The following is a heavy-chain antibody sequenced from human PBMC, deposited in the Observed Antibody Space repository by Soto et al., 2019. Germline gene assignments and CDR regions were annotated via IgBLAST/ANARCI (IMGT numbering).Heavy chain of an antibody. V-gene: IGHV6-1*01. J-gene: IGHJ4*02. CDR2: TYYRSKWYN. D-gene: IGHD6-25*01. Sequence: PSQTLSLTCAISGDSVSSNGAAWNWIRRSPSRGLEWLGRTYYRSKWYNDYAISVKSRIAINPDTSKNQFSLQPNSVTPEDTALYYCARSSGHFDSWGQGTLVTVSS. CDR1: GDSVSSNGAA. CDR3: ARSSGHFDS.